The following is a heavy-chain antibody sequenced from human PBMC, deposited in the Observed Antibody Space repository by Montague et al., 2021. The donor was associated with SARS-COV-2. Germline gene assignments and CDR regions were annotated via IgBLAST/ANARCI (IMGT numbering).Heavy chain of an antibody. CDR3: ARLGDGVVPAPILGVGPFYSYYYMDV. V-gene: IGHV4-34*01. Sequence: SETLSLTCAVSGGSFSGYFWSWIRQPPGKGLEWIGEINHTGSTKHNPSLKSRVTISVDTSKNQFSLKVTSMTAADTAFYYCARLGDGVVPAPILGVGPFYSYYYMDVRGKGTTVTVSS. CDR2: INHTGST. CDR1: GGSFSGYF. D-gene: IGHD2-2*02. J-gene: IGHJ6*03.